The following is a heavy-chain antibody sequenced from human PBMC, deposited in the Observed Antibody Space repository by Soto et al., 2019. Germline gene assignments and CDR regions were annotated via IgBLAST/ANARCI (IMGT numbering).Heavy chain of an antibody. D-gene: IGHD3-22*01. Sequence: QVQLVQSGAEVKKPGASVKVSCKASGYTFTGYYMHWVRQAPGQGLEWMGWINPNSGGTNYAQKFQGWVTMTRDTSISTAYMELSRLRSDDTAVYYCARVRDYYDSSGYYSDDAFDIWDQGTMVTVSS. CDR3: ARVRDYYDSSGYYSDDAFDI. CDR2: INPNSGGT. CDR1: GYTFTGYY. V-gene: IGHV1-2*04. J-gene: IGHJ3*02.